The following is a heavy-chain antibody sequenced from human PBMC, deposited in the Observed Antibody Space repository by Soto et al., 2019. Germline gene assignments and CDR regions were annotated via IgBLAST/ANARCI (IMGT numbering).Heavy chain of an antibody. CDR2: ISYDGSNK. D-gene: IGHD6-6*01. CDR1: GFTFSSYG. J-gene: IGHJ4*02. CDR3: AKDIRSRKQLPDDY. V-gene: IGHV3-30*18. Sequence: QVQLVESGGGVVQPGRSLRLSCAASGFTFSSYGMHWVRQAPGKGLEWVAVISYDGSNKYYADSVKGRFNISRDNSKNALYLQMNSLRAEDTAVYYGAKDIRSRKQLPDDYWGQGTLVTVSS.